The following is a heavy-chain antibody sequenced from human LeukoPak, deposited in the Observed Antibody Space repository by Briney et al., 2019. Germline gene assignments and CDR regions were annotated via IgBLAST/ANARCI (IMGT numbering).Heavy chain of an antibody. V-gene: IGHV4-59*08. CDR2: IYYSGST. Sequence: SETLSLTCTVSGGSISSYYWSWIRQPPGKGLEWIGYIYYSGSTNYNPPLKSRVTISVDTSKNQFSLKLSSVTAADTAVYYCATGDLFGGPLTKNDAFDIWGQGTMVTVSS. J-gene: IGHJ3*02. D-gene: IGHD3-10*02. CDR1: GGSISSYY. CDR3: ATGDLFGGPLTKNDAFDI.